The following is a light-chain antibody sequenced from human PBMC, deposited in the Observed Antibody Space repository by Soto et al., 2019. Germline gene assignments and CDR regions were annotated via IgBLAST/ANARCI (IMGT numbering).Light chain of an antibody. V-gene: IGKV3-11*01. CDR2: DAS. CDR3: QQSRNWPLT. J-gene: IGKJ4*02. Sequence: EIVLTQSPATLSLSPGERATLSFRDSQSVSSCLAWYQQKPAKAPRLLIYDASNSATGIPARCSGSWSGTDFTLTISSLEPEDFAVYYCQQSRNWPLTFGGGTNVEIK. CDR1: QSVSSC.